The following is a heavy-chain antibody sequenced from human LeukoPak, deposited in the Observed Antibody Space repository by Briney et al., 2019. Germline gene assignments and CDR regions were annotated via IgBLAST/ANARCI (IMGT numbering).Heavy chain of an antibody. CDR2: ISWNSGSI. Sequence: QPGGSLRLSCAASGFTFSSYAMSWVRQAPGKGLEWVSGISWNSGSIGYADSVKGRFTISRDNAKNSLYLQMNSLRAEDTAVYYCAGVRDYYDSSGYQIPWYYGMDVWGQGTTVTVSS. J-gene: IGHJ6*02. CDR1: GFTFSSYA. CDR3: AGVRDYYDSSGYQIPWYYGMDV. V-gene: IGHV3-23*01. D-gene: IGHD3-22*01.